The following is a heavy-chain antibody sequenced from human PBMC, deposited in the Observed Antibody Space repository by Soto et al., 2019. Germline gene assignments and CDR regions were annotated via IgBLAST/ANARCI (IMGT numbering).Heavy chain of an antibody. CDR3: ARDWVVGATGYYGMDV. CDR1: GGTFSSYA. V-gene: IGHV1-69*12. Sequence: QVQLVQSGAEVKKPGSSVKVSCKASGGTFSSYAISWVRQAPGQGLEWMGGIIPIFGTANYVQKFQGRVTITADESTSTAYMELSSLRSEDTAVYYCARDWVVGATGYYGMDVWGQGTTVTVSS. J-gene: IGHJ6*02. D-gene: IGHD1-26*01. CDR2: IIPIFGTA.